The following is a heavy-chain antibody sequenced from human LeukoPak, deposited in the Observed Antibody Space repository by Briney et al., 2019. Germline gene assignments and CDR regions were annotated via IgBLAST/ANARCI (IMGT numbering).Heavy chain of an antibody. CDR2: IRYDGSNK. CDR1: GFTFSSYG. V-gene: IGHV3-30*02. J-gene: IGHJ4*02. Sequence: PGRSLRLSCAASGFTFSSYGMHWVRQAPGKGLEWVAFIRYDGSNKYYADSVKGRFTISRDNSKNTLYLQMNSLRAEDMAVYYCAKDSGRGSWSGYFDFDYWGQGTLVTVSS. D-gene: IGHD3-3*01. CDR3: AKDSGRGSWSGYFDFDY.